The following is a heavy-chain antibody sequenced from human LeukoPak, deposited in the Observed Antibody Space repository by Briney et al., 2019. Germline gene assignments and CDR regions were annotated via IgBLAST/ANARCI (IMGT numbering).Heavy chain of an antibody. CDR2: IYYSGST. V-gene: IGHV4-59*01. J-gene: IGHJ5*02. CDR1: GGSISSYY. Sequence: SETLSLTCTVSGGSISSYYWSWIRQPPGKGLEWIGYIYYSGSTNYNPSLKSRVTISVDTSKNQFSLKLSSVTAADTAVYYCARECVGYCQGDWFDPWRQGTLVTVSS. D-gene: IGHD1-26*01. CDR3: ARECVGYCQGDWFDP.